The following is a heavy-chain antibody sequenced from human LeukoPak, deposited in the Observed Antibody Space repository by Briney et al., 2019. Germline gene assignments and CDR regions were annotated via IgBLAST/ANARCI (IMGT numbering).Heavy chain of an antibody. CDR2: INPDSGGT. CDR1: GNTFTGYY. J-gene: IGHJ6*04. V-gene: IGHV1-2*02. D-gene: IGHD3-10*01. CDR3: ARDRSPAAYGSGRAMDV. Sequence: ASVKVSCKASGNTFTGYYMHWVRQAPGQGLEWMGWINPDSGGTNYAEKFQGRVTMTRDTSISTAYMELSRLRSDDTAVYYCARDRSPAAYGSGRAMDVWGKGTTVTISS.